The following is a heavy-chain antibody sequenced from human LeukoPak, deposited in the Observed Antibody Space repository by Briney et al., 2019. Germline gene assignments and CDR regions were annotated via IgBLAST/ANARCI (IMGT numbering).Heavy chain of an antibody. CDR2: ISYSGRT. D-gene: IGHD6-13*01. CDR3: ARVYYSSSYDYWYFDL. Sequence: SETLSLTCTVSGDSISGSSYYWIWVRQPPGKGLEWVASISYSGRTYYKPSLKSRVTISVDTSKNQFSLKLNSVTAADTAVYYCARVYYSSSYDYWYFDLWGRGTLVTVSS. V-gene: IGHV4-39*07. CDR1: GDSISGSSYY. J-gene: IGHJ2*01.